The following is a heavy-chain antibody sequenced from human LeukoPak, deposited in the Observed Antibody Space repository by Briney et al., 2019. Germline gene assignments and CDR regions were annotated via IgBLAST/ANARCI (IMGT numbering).Heavy chain of an antibody. J-gene: IGHJ4*02. V-gene: IGHV3-7*01. D-gene: IGHD2-8*01. Sequence: PTGGSLRLSCATSGFTFTNYWMSWVRQAPGKGLEWVANINQDGSDIYYVDSVKGRFTISRDNAKNSLYLQMNSLRAEDTAVYYCARVLFRPPSGPVYLDYWGQGTLVTVSS. CDR3: ARVLFRPPSGPVYLDY. CDR2: INQDGSDI. CDR1: GFTFTNYW.